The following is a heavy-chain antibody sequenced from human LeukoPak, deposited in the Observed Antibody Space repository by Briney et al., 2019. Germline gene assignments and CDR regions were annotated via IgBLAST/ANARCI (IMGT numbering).Heavy chain of an antibody. CDR1: GFNFSSYS. CDR3: ARAIRYYYDSSGYPNDAFDI. D-gene: IGHD3-22*01. J-gene: IGHJ3*02. CDR2: ISRSSSTI. Sequence: GGSLRLSCAASGFNFSSYSMNWVRQAPGKGLEWVSYISRSSSTIYYADSVEGRFTISRDNAKNSLYLQMNSLRAEDTAVYYCARAIRYYYDSSGYPNDAFDIWGQGTMVTVSS. V-gene: IGHV3-48*01.